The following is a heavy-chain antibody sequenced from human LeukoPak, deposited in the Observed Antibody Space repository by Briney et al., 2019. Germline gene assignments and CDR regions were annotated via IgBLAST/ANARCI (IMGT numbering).Heavy chain of an antibody. CDR2: IYTSGST. D-gene: IGHD5-12*01. Sequence: SETLSLTCTVSGGSISSYYWSWIRQPPGKGLEWIGRIYTSGSTNYNPSLKSRVTISVDTSKNQFSLKLSSVTAADTAVYYCASASNSGYDFGWYFDLWGRGTLVTVSS. J-gene: IGHJ2*01. V-gene: IGHV4-4*08. CDR3: ASASNSGYDFGWYFDL. CDR1: GGSISSYY.